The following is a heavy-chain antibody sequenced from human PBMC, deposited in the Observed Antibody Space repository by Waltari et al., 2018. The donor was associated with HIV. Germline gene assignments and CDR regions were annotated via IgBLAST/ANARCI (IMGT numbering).Heavy chain of an antibody. CDR2: IWYDGSKK. Sequence: QVQLVASGGGVVQPGSSLRLSCATSGFPLRSYGTHWGRQAPGKGLEWVTVIWYDGSKKYYADSVKGRFTISRDNSKNTLYLQMNSLRIEDTAVYYCARKYSSSWGAPFDYWGQGTLVTVSS. CDR3: ARKYSSSWGAPFDY. CDR1: GFPLRSYG. J-gene: IGHJ4*02. D-gene: IGHD6-13*01. V-gene: IGHV3-33*01.